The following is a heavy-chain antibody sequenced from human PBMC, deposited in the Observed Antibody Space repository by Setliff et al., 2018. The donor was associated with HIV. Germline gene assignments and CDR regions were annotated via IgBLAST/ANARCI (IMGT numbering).Heavy chain of an antibody. V-gene: IGHV4-4*07. D-gene: IGHD2-15*01. Sequence: LPCTVSNVSINSYYWSWIRQPPGRALEWVGRIYSSGKTNYNPSLKSRLKMSIDTSKNQFSPMLNSVTAADTAVYFCARDPYCSGDGCFRYYQHWGRGTWSPSPQ. CDR2: IYSSGKT. J-gene: IGHJ1*01. CDR3: ARDPYCSGDGCFRYYQH. CDR1: NVSINSYY.